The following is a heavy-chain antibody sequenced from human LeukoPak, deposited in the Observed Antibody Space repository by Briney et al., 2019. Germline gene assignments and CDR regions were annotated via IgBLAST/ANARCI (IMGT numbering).Heavy chain of an antibody. J-gene: IGHJ4*02. CDR1: GFTFSSYW. D-gene: IGHD3-10*01. Sequence: PGGSLRLSCAASGFTFSSYWMHWVRQAPGKGLVWVSRINSDGSSTSYADSVKGRFTISRDNAKNTLYLQMNSLRAKDTAVYYCARDQRTPPVLYDYWGQGTLVTVSS. CDR3: ARDQRTPPVLYDY. V-gene: IGHV3-74*01. CDR2: INSDGSST.